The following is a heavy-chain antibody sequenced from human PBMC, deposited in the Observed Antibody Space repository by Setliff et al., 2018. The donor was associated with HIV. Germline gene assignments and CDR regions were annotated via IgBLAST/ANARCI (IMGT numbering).Heavy chain of an antibody. V-gene: IGHV4-4*07. CDR1: GGSIGGFY. D-gene: IGHD3-3*01. CDR2: IYDTGST. CDR3: ARLHIRFRSQDWAAVDV. Sequence: SETLSLTCTVSGGSIGGFYWNWIRQSAGKGLQWIGRIYDTGSTKYNPSLKSRLTMSLDTSKNQFSLKLSSVTAADTAVYYCARLHIRFRSQDWAAVDVWGQGTTVTVSS. J-gene: IGHJ6*02.